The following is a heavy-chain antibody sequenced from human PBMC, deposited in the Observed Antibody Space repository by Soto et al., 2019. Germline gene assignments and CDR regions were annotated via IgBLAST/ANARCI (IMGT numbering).Heavy chain of an antibody. CDR1: GFTFSSYS. J-gene: IGHJ6*02. V-gene: IGHV3-21*01. CDR2: ISSSSSYI. CDR3: ARDLWGSYRLKGYYGMDV. Sequence: GGSLRLSCAASGFTFSSYSMNWVRQAPGKGLEWVSSISSSSSYIYYADSVKGRFTISRDNAKNSLYLQMNSLRAEDTAVYYWARDLWGSYRLKGYYGMDVWGQGTTVTVSS. D-gene: IGHD3-16*02.